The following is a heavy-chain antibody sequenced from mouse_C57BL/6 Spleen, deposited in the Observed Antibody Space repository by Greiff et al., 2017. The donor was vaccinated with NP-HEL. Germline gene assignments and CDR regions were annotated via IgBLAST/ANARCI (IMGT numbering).Heavy chain of an antibody. D-gene: IGHD1-1*01. CDR2: IYPRSGNT. V-gene: IGHV1-81*01. CDR1: GYTFTSYG. J-gene: IGHJ2*01. CDR3: ARDYGSRDY. Sequence: QVQLQQSGAELARPGASVKLSCKASGYTFTSYGISWVKQSTGPGLEWIGEIYPRSGNTYYNEKFKGKATLTADKTSSTAYMELRSLTSEDSAVYFCARDYGSRDYWGQGTTLTVSS.